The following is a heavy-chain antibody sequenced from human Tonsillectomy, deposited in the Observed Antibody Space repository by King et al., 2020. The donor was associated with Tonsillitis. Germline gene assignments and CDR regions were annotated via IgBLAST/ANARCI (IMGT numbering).Heavy chain of an antibody. J-gene: IGHJ4*02. D-gene: IGHD3-22*01. CDR1: GYTFTRHA. V-gene: IGHV1-3*01. CDR3: ARWQENKYERSGYYLDL. Sequence: QLVQSGAEVKKPGASVKVSCKASGYTFTRHAIHWVRQAPGQRLEWMGWINAAYGSTIYSQKFQGRVTLTGDTTASTAYMELTGLRSEDTAVYYCARWQENKYERSGYYLDLWGQGTLVTVSS. CDR2: INAAYGST.